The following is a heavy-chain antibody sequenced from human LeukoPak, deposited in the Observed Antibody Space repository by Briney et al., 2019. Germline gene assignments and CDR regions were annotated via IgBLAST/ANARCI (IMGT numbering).Heavy chain of an antibody. D-gene: IGHD5-18*01. Sequence: QPGGSLRLSCEASGFTFSNYEMNWVRQAPGKGLEWVAYISFGGHSINYADSVKGRFTIPRDNSKNTLYLQMNSLRAEDTAVYYCAKDTYSYEQNSFDYWGQGTLVTVSS. CDR2: ISFGGHSI. J-gene: IGHJ4*02. V-gene: IGHV3-48*03. CDR1: GFTFSNYE. CDR3: AKDTYSYEQNSFDY.